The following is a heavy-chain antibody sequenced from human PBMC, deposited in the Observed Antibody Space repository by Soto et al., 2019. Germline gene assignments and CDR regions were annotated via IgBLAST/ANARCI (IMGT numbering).Heavy chain of an antibody. CDR1: GFTVSSNY. Sequence: SLRLSCAASGFTVSSNYMSWVRQAPGKGLEWVSVIYSGGSTYYADSVKGRFTISRDNSKNTLYLQMNSLRAEDTAVYYCARVDSGCEKHYCYCYMDVWGKGTTVTVSS. V-gene: IGHV3-66*01. D-gene: IGHD5-12*01. CDR3: ARVDSGCEKHYCYCYMDV. CDR2: IYSGGST. J-gene: IGHJ6*03.